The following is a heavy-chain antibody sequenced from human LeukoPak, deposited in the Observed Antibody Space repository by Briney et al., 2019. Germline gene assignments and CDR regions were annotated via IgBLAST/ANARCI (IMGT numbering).Heavy chain of an antibody. CDR2: ISYIGNT. J-gene: IGHJ3*02. Sequence: SESLSLTCTVSGGSISSYYWNWIRQPPGKGLEWIGYISYIGNTNYNPSLKSRVTISVDASKNQFSLKLTSMTAADTAVYYCASNYYYDSSGYAFDIWGQGTMVTVSS. CDR3: ASNYYYDSSGYAFDI. V-gene: IGHV4-59*01. CDR1: GGSISSYY. D-gene: IGHD3-22*01.